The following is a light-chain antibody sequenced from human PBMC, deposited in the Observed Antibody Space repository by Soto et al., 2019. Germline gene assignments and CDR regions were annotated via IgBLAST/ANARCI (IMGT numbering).Light chain of an antibody. J-gene: IGKJ1*01. V-gene: IGKV3-15*01. Sequence: EIVMTQSPATLSVSPGERATLSCRASQSVSSSLAWYQQRPGQAPRLLIYGASTRPTGIPARFSGSGSGTEFTLTISSLQSEDFAVYYCQQYNNWPPWTFGQGTKVEIK. CDR1: QSVSSS. CDR3: QQYNNWPPWT. CDR2: GAS.